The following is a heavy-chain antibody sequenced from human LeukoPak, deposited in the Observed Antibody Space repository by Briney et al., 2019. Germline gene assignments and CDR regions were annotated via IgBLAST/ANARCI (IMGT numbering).Heavy chain of an antibody. V-gene: IGHV1-46*01. D-gene: IGHD1-26*01. CDR3: ARDPLVGATNYYYGMDV. CDR2: INPSGGSI. J-gene: IGHJ6*02. CDR1: GYTFTSYY. Sequence: GASVKVSCKASGYTFTSYYMHWVRQAPGRGLEWMGIINPSGGSISYAQKFQGRVTMTRDTSTSTVYMELSSLRSEDTAVYYCARDPLVGATNYYYGMDVWGQGTTVTVSS.